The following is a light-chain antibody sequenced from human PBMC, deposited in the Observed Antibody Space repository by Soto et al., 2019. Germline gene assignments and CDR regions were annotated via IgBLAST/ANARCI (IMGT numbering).Light chain of an antibody. CDR3: QYYNHWPPLFP. J-gene: IGKJ3*01. Sequence: EVVMTQSPATLSVSPGDRATLSCRASQSVGSNLAWYQQQPGQAPRLLIYGASTSATSVTARFSGSGSGTEFTFTISSLQSEDFAIYFCQYYNHWPPLFPFGPGTKVDFK. CDR1: QSVGSN. V-gene: IGKV3-15*01. CDR2: GAS.